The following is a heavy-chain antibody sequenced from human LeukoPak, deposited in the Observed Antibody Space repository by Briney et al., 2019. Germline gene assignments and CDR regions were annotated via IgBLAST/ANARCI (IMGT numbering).Heavy chain of an antibody. CDR1: GGSISSGGYY. CDR2: IYYSGST. Sequence: SETLSLTCTVSGGSISSGGYYWSWIRQHPGKGLEWIGYIYYSGSTSYNPSLKSRVTISVDTSKNQFSLKLSSVTAADTAVYYCARGEATVSFDYWGQGTLVTVSS. D-gene: IGHD1-14*01. V-gene: IGHV4-31*03. J-gene: IGHJ4*02. CDR3: ARGEATVSFDY.